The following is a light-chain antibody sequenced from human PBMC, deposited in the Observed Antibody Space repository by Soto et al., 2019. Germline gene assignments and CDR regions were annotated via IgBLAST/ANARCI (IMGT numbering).Light chain of an antibody. V-gene: IGLV6-57*02. J-gene: IGLJ3*02. CDR2: EDN. CDR1: GGTLASNY. Sequence: NFILTQPHSASDSPGKTVTISCTGRGGTLASNYVQPSPQRPGSAPPLVLFEDNQRPSGVPDRFSGSIDTSSNSAPLTISGLKTEDEADYYCQSYDSDSQGVFGGGTKVT. CDR3: QSYDSDSQGV.